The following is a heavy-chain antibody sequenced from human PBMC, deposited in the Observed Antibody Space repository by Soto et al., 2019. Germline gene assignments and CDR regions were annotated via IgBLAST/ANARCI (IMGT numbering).Heavy chain of an antibody. V-gene: IGHV2-5*02. D-gene: IGHD2-8*02. CDR2: IYWDDDR. CDR1: GFSLTTTGAG. CDR3: AHSAWYAFGF. Sequence: QITLKESGPTLVKPTQTLTLTCTFSGFSLTTTGAGVGWIRQPPGKALEWLALIYWDDDRRYSPSLKSRLTITNDTSKNQVVLTMTNMDPVDTATYLCAHSAWYAFGFWGQGTLVTVSS. J-gene: IGHJ3*01.